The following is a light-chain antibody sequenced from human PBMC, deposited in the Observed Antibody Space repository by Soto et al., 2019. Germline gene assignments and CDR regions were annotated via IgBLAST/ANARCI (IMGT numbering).Light chain of an antibody. CDR1: ASTIGRNY. Sequence: QSVLTRAPSASGTPGQRVTISCSGSASTIGRNYVYWYQQLPGTAPKLLIYRNSQRPSGVPDRFSGSKSGTSASLATSGLRSEDEADYYCAAWDDNLSGLYVFGAGTKVTVL. J-gene: IGLJ1*01. V-gene: IGLV1-47*01. CDR2: RNS. CDR3: AAWDDNLSGLYV.